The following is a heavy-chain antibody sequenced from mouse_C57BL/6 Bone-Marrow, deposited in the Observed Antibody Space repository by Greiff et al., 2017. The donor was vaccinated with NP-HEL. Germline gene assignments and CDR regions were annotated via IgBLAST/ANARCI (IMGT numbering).Heavy chain of an antibody. D-gene: IGHD4-1*01. CDR1: GYTFTSYG. CDR3: ARTGKGGDY. Sequence: QVQLKQSGAELARPGASVKLSCKASGYTFTSYGISWVKQRTGQGLEWIGEIYPRSGNTYYNEKFKGKATLTADKSSSTAYMELRSLTSEDSAVYFCARTGKGGDYWGQGTTLTVSS. CDR2: IYPRSGNT. J-gene: IGHJ2*01. V-gene: IGHV1-81*01.